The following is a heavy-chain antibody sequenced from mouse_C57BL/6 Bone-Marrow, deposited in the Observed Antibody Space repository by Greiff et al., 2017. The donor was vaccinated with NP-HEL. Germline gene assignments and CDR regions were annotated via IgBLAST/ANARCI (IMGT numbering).Heavy chain of an antibody. CDR2: INYDGSST. Sequence: EVNLVESEGGLVQPGSSMKLSCTASGFTFSDYYMAWVRQVPEKGLEWVANINYDGSSTYYLDSLKSRFIISRDNAKNILYLQMSSLKSEDTATYYCARDRDWDSWYFDVWGTGTTVTVSS. CDR3: ARDRDWDSWYFDV. V-gene: IGHV5-16*01. J-gene: IGHJ1*03. CDR1: GFTFSDYY. D-gene: IGHD4-1*01.